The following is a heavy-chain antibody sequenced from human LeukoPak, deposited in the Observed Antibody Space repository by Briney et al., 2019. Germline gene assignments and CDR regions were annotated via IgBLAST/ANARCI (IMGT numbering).Heavy chain of an antibody. D-gene: IGHD2-2*03. CDR2: IYYSGST. V-gene: IGHV4-30-4*08. Sequence: PSQTLSLTCTVSGGSISSGDYYWSWIRQPPGKGLEWIGYIYYSGSTYYNPSLKSRVTISVDTSKNQFSLKLSSVTAADTAVYYCARVDIVVVPAATDYYYYYYMDVWGKGTTVTVSS. J-gene: IGHJ6*03. CDR1: GGSISSGDYY. CDR3: ARVDIVVVPAATDYYYYYYMDV.